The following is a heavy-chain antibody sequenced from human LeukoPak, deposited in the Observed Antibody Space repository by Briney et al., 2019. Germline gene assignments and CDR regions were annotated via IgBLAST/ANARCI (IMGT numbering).Heavy chain of an antibody. CDR1: GFNFSNYN. V-gene: IGHV3-21*01. J-gene: IGHJ3*02. CDR3: ARHLAWDAFDI. CDR2: IHSSSGSI. Sequence: GGSLRLSCAASGFNFSNYNMNWVRQAPGKGLEWVSSIHSSSGSIYYADSLKGRFTISRDNAKNSLYLQMNSLRAEDTAVYYCARHLAWDAFDIWGQGTMVTVSS.